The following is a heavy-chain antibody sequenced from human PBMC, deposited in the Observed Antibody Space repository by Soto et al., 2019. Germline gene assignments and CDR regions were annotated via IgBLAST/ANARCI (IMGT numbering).Heavy chain of an antibody. CDR2: IRSKAYGGTT. CDR3: TRDQSAVKIDY. CDR1: GFTFGDYA. V-gene: IGHV3-49*03. Sequence: LRLSCTASGFTFGDYAMSWFRQAPGKGLEWVGFIRSKAYGGTTEYAASVKGRFTISRDDSKSIAYLQMNSLKTEDTAVYYCTRDQSAVKIDYWGQGTLVTVSS. J-gene: IGHJ4*02. D-gene: IGHD2-2*01.